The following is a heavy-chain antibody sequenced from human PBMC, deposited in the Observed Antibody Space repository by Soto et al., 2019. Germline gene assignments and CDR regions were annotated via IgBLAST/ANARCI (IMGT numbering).Heavy chain of an antibody. D-gene: IGHD3-10*01. CDR2: VSTSIRST. CDR3: ARDSGAALYGEDALDI. V-gene: IGHV1-18*04. Sequence: QGKLVQSGPEVKKPGASVKVSCTASGYSFSGYDITWVRQAPGQGLEWLGWVSTSIRSTMSAEKLQGRLTMTTDTSTTTVYMERRGLTSDDTAVYYCARDSGAALYGEDALDIRVQGTMVSVSS. CDR1: GYSFSGYD. J-gene: IGHJ3*02.